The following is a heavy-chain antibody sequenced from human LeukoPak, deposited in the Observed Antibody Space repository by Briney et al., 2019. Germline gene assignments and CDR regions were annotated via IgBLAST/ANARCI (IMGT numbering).Heavy chain of an antibody. Sequence: PGGSLRLSCAASGLTISSSGMSWVRQAPGKGLEWVSAISGSGYITHYADSVRGRFTISRDTSKDTLYLQMNSLRADDTAVYYCARDYYGSNPIIYYLDYWGQGTLVTVSS. V-gene: IGHV3-23*01. CDR3: ARDYYGSNPIIYYLDY. CDR2: ISGSGYIT. CDR1: GLTISSSG. D-gene: IGHD4-23*01. J-gene: IGHJ4*02.